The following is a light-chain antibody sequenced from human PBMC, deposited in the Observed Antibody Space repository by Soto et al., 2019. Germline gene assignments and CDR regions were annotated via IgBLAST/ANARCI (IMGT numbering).Light chain of an antibody. Sequence: EIVLTQSPGTLSVSPGERATLSCRASQSVSSNLAWYQQKPGQAPRLLIYDASSRATGIPDRFSGSGSGTDFTLTISRLEPEDFAVYYCQQYGSSRTFGQGTKVDIK. J-gene: IGKJ1*01. CDR3: QQYGSSRT. CDR1: QSVSSN. CDR2: DAS. V-gene: IGKV3-20*01.